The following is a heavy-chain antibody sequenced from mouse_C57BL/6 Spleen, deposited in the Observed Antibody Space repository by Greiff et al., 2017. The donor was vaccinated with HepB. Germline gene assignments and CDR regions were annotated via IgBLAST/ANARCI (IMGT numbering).Heavy chain of an antibody. V-gene: IGHV2-2*01. CDR2: IWSGGST. J-gene: IGHJ4*01. Sequence: QVQLQQSGPGLVQPSQSLSITCTVSGFSLTSYGVHWVRQSPGKGLEWLGVIWSGGSTDYNAAFISRLSISKDNSKSQVFFKMNSLQADDTAIYYCARNASYYYGSSYEAYAMDYWGQGTSVTVSS. CDR1: GFSLTSYG. CDR3: ARNASYYYGSSYEAYAMDY. D-gene: IGHD1-1*01.